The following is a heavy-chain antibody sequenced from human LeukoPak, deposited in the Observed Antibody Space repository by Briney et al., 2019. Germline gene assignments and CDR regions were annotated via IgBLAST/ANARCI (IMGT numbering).Heavy chain of an antibody. CDR1: GYTFTSYG. CDR2: MNANSGNT. CDR3: ARGINSWQVDY. D-gene: IGHD6-13*01. J-gene: IGHJ4*02. Sequence: ASVKVSCKASGYTFTSYGINWVRQGTGQGDEWMGWMNANSGNTGYAQNFHGRVTMTRNTSITTAYMELSSLRSEDTAVYYCARGINSWQVDYWGQGTLVTVSS. V-gene: IGHV1-8*01.